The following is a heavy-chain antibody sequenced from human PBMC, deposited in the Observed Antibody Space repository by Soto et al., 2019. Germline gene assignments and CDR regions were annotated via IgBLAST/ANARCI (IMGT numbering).Heavy chain of an antibody. CDR3: ARDVSPGSSSLYLDAFDI. D-gene: IGHD6-13*01. CDR1: GFSFGSSW. Sequence: EVQLVESGGDLVQPGGSLRLSCAASGFSFGSSWTTWVRQAPGKGLEWVANIKKDGSKINYLDSVRGRFTASRDNAKNSLYLAMNSLRAEDTALYYCARDVSPGSSSLYLDAFDIWGQGTMVTVSS. V-gene: IGHV3-7*05. CDR2: IKKDGSKI. J-gene: IGHJ3*02.